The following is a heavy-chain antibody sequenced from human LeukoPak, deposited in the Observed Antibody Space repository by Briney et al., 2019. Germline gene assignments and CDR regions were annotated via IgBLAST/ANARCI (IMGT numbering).Heavy chain of an antibody. CDR2: VSGSSSST. CDR3: AKDGSSSGYPYYMDV. CDR1: GFTFSISA. Sequence: GGSLSLFCDLSGFTFSISAIRSVRQARGKGRESVPVVSGSSSSTYYADSVKGRFTISRDNSKNTLYLQMNSLRAEDTAVYYCAKDGSSSGYPYYMDVWGKGTTVTVSS. J-gene: IGHJ6*03. V-gene: IGHV3-23*01. D-gene: IGHD5-12*01.